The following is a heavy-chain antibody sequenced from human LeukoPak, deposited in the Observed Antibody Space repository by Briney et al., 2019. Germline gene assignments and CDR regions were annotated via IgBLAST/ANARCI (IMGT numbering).Heavy chain of an antibody. V-gene: IGHV4-4*07. D-gene: IGHD6-6*01. CDR1: GGSISNYY. J-gene: IGHJ4*02. CDR3: ARVGYSSSIDY. CDR2: IYARGNT. Sequence: PSETLSLTCTVSGGSISNYYWSWIRQPAGKGLEWIGLIYARGNTNYNPSLKSRVTMSIDTSKNQFSLKLSSVTAADTAVYYCARVGYSSSIDYWGQGTLVTVSS.